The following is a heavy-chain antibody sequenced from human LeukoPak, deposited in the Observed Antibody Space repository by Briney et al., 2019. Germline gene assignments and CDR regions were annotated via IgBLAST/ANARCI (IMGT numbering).Heavy chain of an antibody. D-gene: IGHD3-22*01. J-gene: IGHJ4*02. CDR2: ISWDGGST. V-gene: IGHV3-43*01. CDR1: EFTFDDYT. CDR3: AKGQYYYDSSGYYDY. Sequence: PGGSLRLSCAASEFTFDDYTMHWVRQPPGKGLGWVSLISWDGGSTYYADSVKGRFTISRDNSKNTLYLQMNSLRAEDTAVYYCAKGQYYYDSSGYYDYWGQGTLVTVSS.